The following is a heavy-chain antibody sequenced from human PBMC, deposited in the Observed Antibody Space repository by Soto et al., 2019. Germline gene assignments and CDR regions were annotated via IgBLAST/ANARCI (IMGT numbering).Heavy chain of an antibody. J-gene: IGHJ4*02. CDR3: ARYEYCSSTSCYPFDY. V-gene: IGHV4-59*11. CDR1: GGSISSHY. CDR2: IYHSGST. Sequence: SETLSLTCTVSGGSISSHYWSWIRQPPGQGLEWIGYIYHSGSTNYNPSLKSRVTISVDTSKNQFSLKLSSVTAADTAVYYCARYEYCSSTSCYPFDYWGQGTLVTVSS. D-gene: IGHD2-2*01.